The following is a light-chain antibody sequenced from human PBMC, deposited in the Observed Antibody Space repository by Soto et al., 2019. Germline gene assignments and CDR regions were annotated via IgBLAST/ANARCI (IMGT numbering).Light chain of an antibody. J-gene: IGLJ1*01. V-gene: IGLV2-14*03. CDR3: NSYTGTSARYA. Sequence: QSALTQPASVSASPGQSIAISCTGTSSDVGGYNYVSWYQQYPGRAPKLIIFDVTNRPSGVSPRFSGSKSGNTASLTISGLQAADEADYYCNSYTGTSARYAFGTGTKVTVL. CDR2: DVT. CDR1: SSDVGGYNY.